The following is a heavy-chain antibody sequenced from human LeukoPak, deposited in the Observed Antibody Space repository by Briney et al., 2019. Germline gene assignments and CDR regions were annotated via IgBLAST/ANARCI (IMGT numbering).Heavy chain of an antibody. CDR2: IYHSGST. D-gene: IGHD3-10*01. V-gene: IGHV4-38-2*02. Sequence: SETLSLTCTVSGYAISSGYYWGWIRRSPGKGLEWIGIIYHSGSTYYNPSPKSRVTISVDTSKNQFSLKLSSVTAADTAVYYCAKSNGYGLIDIWGQGTMVTVSS. CDR1: GYAISSGYY. J-gene: IGHJ3*02. CDR3: AKSNGYGLIDI.